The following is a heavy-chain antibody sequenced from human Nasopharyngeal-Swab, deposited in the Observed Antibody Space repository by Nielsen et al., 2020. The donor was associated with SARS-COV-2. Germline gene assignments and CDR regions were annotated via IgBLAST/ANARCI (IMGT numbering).Heavy chain of an antibody. Sequence: GESLKISCAASGFTFSDFGMHWVRQAPGKGLEWVGVIWHDRSEKYYAGSVKGRFTISRDNSRDTLYLQMNSLRAEDTALYYCARDRGGGSYFDFDYWGQGILVTVSS. D-gene: IGHD1-26*01. CDR2: IWHDRSEK. J-gene: IGHJ4*02. CDR1: GFTFSDFG. V-gene: IGHV3-33*01. CDR3: ARDRGGGSYFDFDY.